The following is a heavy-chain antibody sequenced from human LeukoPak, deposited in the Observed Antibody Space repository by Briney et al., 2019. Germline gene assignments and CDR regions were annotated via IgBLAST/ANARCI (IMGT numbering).Heavy chain of an antibody. V-gene: IGHV1-69*04. CDR2: IIPIFGIA. J-gene: IGHJ6*02. CDR3: ARIGLVGELSAYYYGMDV. CDR1: GGTFSSYA. Sequence: GASVKVSCKASGGTFSSYAISWVRQAPGQGLEWMGRIIPIFGIANYAQKFQGRVTITAGKSTSTAYMELSSLRSEDTAVYYCARIGLVGELSAYYYGMDVWGQGTTVTVSS. D-gene: IGHD3-10*01.